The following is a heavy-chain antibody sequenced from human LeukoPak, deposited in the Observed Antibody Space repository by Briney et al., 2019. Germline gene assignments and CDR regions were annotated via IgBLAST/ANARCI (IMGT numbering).Heavy chain of an antibody. CDR2: IYYSGST. Sequence: SETLSLTCTVSGGSISSYYWSWIRQPPGKGLEWIGYIYYSGSTNYNPSLKSRVTISVDTSKNQFSLKLSSVTAADTAVYYCATEDSSSYYYGALDIWGRGTMVTVSS. CDR3: ATEDSSSYYYGALDI. V-gene: IGHV4-59*01. CDR1: GGSISSYY. D-gene: IGHD3-22*01. J-gene: IGHJ3*02.